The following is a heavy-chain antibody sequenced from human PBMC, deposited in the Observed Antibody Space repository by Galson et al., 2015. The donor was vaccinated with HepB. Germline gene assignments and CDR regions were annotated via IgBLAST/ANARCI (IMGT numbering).Heavy chain of an antibody. CDR2: ISYDGSNK. V-gene: IGHV3-30*03. D-gene: IGHD6-19*01. Sequence: SLRLSCAASGFTFSSSDMHWVRQAPGKGLEWVALISYDGSNKWYADSVKGRFTISRDNPNNTLHLQMNRLRADDTAEYFCATDALGISSGSTFHYWGQGTLVTVSA. J-gene: IGHJ4*02. CDR1: GFTFSSSD. CDR3: ATDALGISSGSTFHY.